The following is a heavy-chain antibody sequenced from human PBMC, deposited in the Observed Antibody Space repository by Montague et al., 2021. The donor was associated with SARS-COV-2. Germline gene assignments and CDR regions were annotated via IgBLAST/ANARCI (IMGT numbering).Heavy chain of an antibody. CDR3: AGGWLRNGFDP. J-gene: IGHJ5*02. D-gene: IGHD6-19*01. V-gene: IGHV6-1*01. CDR1: GDSVSSNTAA. Sequence: CAISGDSVSSNTAAWNWIRQPPSRGPEWLGRTYYRSKWNNDYAVSVKSRMTIIAAASENQFSLQLNSVTPEDTAVYYCAGGWLRNGFDPWGQGTLVTVSS. CDR2: TYYRSKWNN.